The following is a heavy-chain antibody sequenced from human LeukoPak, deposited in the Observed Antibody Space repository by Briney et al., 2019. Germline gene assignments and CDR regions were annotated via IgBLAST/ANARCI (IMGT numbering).Heavy chain of an antibody. D-gene: IGHD3-10*01. Sequence: GASVKVSCQFSGYTFTSYGISWVRQAPGQRLEWLGWISAYNGNTNYAQKLQRRVTMTTDTSTSTAYTELMSLRSHDTAVYYCARTQPASGAFDIWGPASGAFDIWGQGTMVTVSS. CDR3: ARTQPASGAFDIWGPASGAFDI. CDR1: GYTFTSYG. V-gene: IGHV1-18*01. CDR2: ISAYNGNT. J-gene: IGHJ3*02.